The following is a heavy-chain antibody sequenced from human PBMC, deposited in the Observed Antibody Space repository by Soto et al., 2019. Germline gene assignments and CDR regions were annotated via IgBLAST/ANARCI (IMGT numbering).Heavy chain of an antibody. J-gene: IGHJ5*02. Sequence: ASETLSLTCTVSGGSISSYYWSWIRQPPGKGLEWIGYIYYSGSTNYNPSLKSRVTISVDTSKNQFSLKLSSVTAADTAVYYCARVRGVVGSSWYVGSWFDPWGQGTLVTVSS. D-gene: IGHD6-13*01. CDR2: IYYSGST. CDR3: ARVRGVVGSSWYVGSWFDP. CDR1: GGSISSYY. V-gene: IGHV4-59*01.